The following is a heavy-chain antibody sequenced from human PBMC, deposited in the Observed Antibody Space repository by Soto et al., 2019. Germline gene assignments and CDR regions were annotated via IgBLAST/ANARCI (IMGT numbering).Heavy chain of an antibody. J-gene: IGHJ6*02. CDR1: GFTFSSYG. CDR2: IVYDGSNK. Sequence: QVQLVESGGGVVQPGRSLRLSCAASGFTFSSYGMHWVRQAPGKGLEWVAVIVYDGSNKYYEESVKGRFTFSRDNSKNTLYLQMNSLRAEDTAVYYCAKDKWGYSSSSSYGMDVWGQGTTVTVSS. D-gene: IGHD6-6*01. V-gene: IGHV3-30*18. CDR3: AKDKWGYSSSSSYGMDV.